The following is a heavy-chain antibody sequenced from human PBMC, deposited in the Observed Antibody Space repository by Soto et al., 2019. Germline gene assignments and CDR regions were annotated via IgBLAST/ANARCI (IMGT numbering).Heavy chain of an antibody. D-gene: IGHD3-9*01. CDR1: GFPFSSYW. Sequence: EVQLVESGGDLVQRGGSLRLSCAASGFPFSSYWMHWVRHTPGKGLDWVARISGDGVTTYYADSVTGRFTVSRDNAKNTLSLQISCLRAEDTAVYYFAREYYGLLTGYYTDYWGQGTLVSVSS. CDR3: AREYYGLLTGYYTDY. CDR2: ISGDGVTT. V-gene: IGHV3-74*01. J-gene: IGHJ4*02.